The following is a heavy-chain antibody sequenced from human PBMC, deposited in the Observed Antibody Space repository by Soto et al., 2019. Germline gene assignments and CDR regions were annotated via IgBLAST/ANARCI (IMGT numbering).Heavy chain of an antibody. J-gene: IGHJ6*02. Sequence: PGGSLRLSCAASGFTFSSYSMNWVRQAPGKGLEWVSSISSSSSYIYYADSVKGRFPISRDNAKNSLYLQMNSLRAEDTAVYYCARDLLVTMVRGVYYYGMDVWGQGTTVTVSS. CDR2: ISSSSSYI. V-gene: IGHV3-21*01. CDR1: GFTFSSYS. CDR3: ARDLLVTMVRGVYYYGMDV. D-gene: IGHD3-10*01.